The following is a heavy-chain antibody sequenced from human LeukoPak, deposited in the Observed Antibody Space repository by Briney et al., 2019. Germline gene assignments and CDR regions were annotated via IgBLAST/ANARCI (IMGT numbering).Heavy chain of an antibody. D-gene: IGHD6-19*01. J-gene: IGHJ4*02. CDR2: ISSTGGTT. CDR1: GITFSSYG. V-gene: IGHV3-23*01. CDR3: AKDLAVASLDY. Sequence: GVLRLSCAASGITFSSYGMSWVRQAPGKGLEWVSSISSTGGTTYYADSVKGRFTISRDNSKNTLYLQMNSLRAEDTAVYYCAKDLAVASLDYWGQGTLVTVSS.